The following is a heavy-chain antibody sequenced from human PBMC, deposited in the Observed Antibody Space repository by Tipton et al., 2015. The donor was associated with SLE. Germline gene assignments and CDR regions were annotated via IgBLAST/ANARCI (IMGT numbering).Heavy chain of an antibody. V-gene: IGHV4-31*03. D-gene: IGHD6-6*01. Sequence: TLSLTCTVSGGSISSHYWSWIRQHPGKGLEWIGYIYYSGSTYYNPSLKSRVTISVDTSKNQFSLKLSSVTAADTAVYYCARDGLVQSWYFDLWGRGTLVTVSS. CDR1: GGSISSHY. J-gene: IGHJ2*01. CDR2: IYYSGST. CDR3: ARDGLVQSWYFDL.